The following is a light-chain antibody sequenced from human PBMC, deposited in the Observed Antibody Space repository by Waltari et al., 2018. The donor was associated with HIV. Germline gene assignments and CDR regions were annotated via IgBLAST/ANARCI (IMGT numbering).Light chain of an antibody. J-gene: IGLJ3*02. CDR2: SNN. CDR3: AAWDDSLNGWV. CDR1: SSTIGSNI. Sequence: QSVLTQPPSASGTPGQRVTIACSGSSSTIGSNIVNWYQQLPGTAPKLLSYSNNQRPSGVPDRFSGSKSGTSASLAISGLQSEDEADYYCAAWDDSLNGWVFGGGTKLTVL. V-gene: IGLV1-44*01.